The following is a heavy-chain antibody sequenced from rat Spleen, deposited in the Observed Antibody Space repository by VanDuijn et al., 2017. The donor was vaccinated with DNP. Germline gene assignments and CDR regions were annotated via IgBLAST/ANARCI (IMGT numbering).Heavy chain of an antibody. Sequence: QVQLKESGPGLVQPSQTLSLTCTVSGFSLFSNSVHWVRQPPGKGLEWVGAIWSGGGTDYNSVLKSRLSISRDTSKSQVFLKMNSRQTEDTAIYFCTRSAHSTGITGDCWGHGVIVTVSS. D-gene: IGHD1-9*01. CDR3: TRSAHSTGITGDC. J-gene: IGHJ2*01. CDR1: GFSLFSNS. CDR2: IWSGGGT. V-gene: IGHV2-1*01.